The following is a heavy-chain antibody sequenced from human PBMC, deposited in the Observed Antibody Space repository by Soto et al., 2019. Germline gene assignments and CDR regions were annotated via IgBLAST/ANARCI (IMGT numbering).Heavy chain of an antibody. CDR1: GDSVSSNSAA. V-gene: IGHV6-1*01. Sequence: PXQPLSLTSAISGDSVSSNSAACNLIRQSPSRGLEWLGRTYYRSKWYNDYAVSVKSRITINPDTSKNQFSLQLNSVTPEDTAVYYCAREGTNRPRIAAGWFDPWGQGTLVTVSS. CDR2: TYYRSKWYN. D-gene: IGHD6-13*01. J-gene: IGHJ5*02. CDR3: AREGTNRPRIAAGWFDP.